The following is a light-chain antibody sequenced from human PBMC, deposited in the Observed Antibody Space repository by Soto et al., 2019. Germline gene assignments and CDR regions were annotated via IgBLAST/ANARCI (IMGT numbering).Light chain of an antibody. Sequence: EIVLTQSPATLSLSPGERATLSCRASQSVSSYLAWYQQKVGQAPRLLIYDASNRATGIPARFSGSGSGTDFPLTISSLEPEDFAVYYCQQRSNWPRTFGQGTKVEIK. CDR3: QQRSNWPRT. J-gene: IGKJ1*01. V-gene: IGKV3-11*01. CDR2: DAS. CDR1: QSVSSY.